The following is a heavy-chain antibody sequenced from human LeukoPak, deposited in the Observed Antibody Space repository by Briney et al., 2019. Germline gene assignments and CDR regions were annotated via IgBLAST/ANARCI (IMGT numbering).Heavy chain of an antibody. Sequence: GASVKVSCKASGYTFTGYYLHWVRLAPGQGLDWMGWINPKSGDANYAQKFQGRVTMTRDMSTSTVYMELSSLRSEDTAVYYCARDTAHYYDSSGYYDAFDIWGQGTMVTVSS. CDR3: ARDTAHYYDSSGYYDAFDI. CDR2: INPKSGDA. J-gene: IGHJ3*02. D-gene: IGHD3-22*01. CDR1: GYTFTGYY. V-gene: IGHV1-2*02.